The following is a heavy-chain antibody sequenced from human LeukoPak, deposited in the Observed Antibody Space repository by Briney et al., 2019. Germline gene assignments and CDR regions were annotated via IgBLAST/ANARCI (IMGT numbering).Heavy chain of an antibody. CDR2: IYYSGST. V-gene: IGHV4-59*01. J-gene: IGHJ4*02. D-gene: IGHD5-12*01. CDR1: GGSISSYY. Sequence: PSETLSLTCTVSGGSISSYYWSWIRQPPGKGLEWIGYIYYSGSTNYNPSLKSRVTISVDTSKNQFSLKLSSVTAADTAVYYCARVRSVGVATTPYFDYWGQGTLVTVSS. CDR3: ARVRSVGVATTPYFDY.